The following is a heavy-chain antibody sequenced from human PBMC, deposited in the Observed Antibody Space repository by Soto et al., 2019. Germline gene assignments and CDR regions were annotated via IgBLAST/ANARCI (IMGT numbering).Heavy chain of an antibody. CDR3: ARHARGLLTIDY. D-gene: IGHD4-17*01. CDR1: GGSISSYY. CDR2: IYYSGST. Sequence: SETLSLTCTVSGGSISSYYWSWIRQPPGKGLEWIGYIYYSGSTNYNPSLKSRVTISVDTSKNQFSLKLSSVTAADTAVYYCARHARGLLTIDYWGQGTLVTVSS. J-gene: IGHJ4*02. V-gene: IGHV4-59*08.